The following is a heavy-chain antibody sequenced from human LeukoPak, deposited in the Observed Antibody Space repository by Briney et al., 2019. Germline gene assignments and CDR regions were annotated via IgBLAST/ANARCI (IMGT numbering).Heavy chain of an antibody. CDR2: ISAYNGNT. D-gene: IGHD4-17*01. J-gene: IGHJ6*02. Sequence: ASVKVSCKASGYTFTSYGISWVRQAPGQGLEWMGWISAYNGNTNYAQKLQGRVTMTTDTSTSTAYMELRSLRSDDTAVYYCARDMTTVTRYGMVVWGQGTTVTVSS. CDR1: GYTFTSYG. V-gene: IGHV1-18*01. CDR3: ARDMTTVTRYGMVV.